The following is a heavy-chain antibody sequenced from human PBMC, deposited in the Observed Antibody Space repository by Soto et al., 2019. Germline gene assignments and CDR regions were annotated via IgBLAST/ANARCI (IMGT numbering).Heavy chain of an antibody. CDR2: INPNSGGT. D-gene: IGHD2-15*01. J-gene: IGHJ6*02. CDR1: GYTFTGYY. Sequence: ASVKVSCKASGYTFTGYYMHWVRQAPGQGLEWMGWINPNSGGTNYAQKFQGRVTMTRDTSISTAYMELSRLRSDDTAVYYCARGGGEEYCSGGSCYDGDYYGMDVWGQGTTVTVSS. CDR3: ARGGGEEYCSGGSCYDGDYYGMDV. V-gene: IGHV1-2*02.